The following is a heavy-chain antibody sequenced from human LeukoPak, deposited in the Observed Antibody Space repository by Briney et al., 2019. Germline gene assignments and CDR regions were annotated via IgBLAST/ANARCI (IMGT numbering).Heavy chain of an antibody. CDR1: GGSFSGYY. CDR3: ARGLRYFDCKGCWFDP. CDR2: INHSGST. Sequence: KPSETLSLTCAVYGGSFSGYYWSWIRQPPGKGLEWIGEINHSGSTNYNPSLKSRVTISVDTSKNQFSLKLSSVTAADTAVYYCARGLRYFDCKGCWFDPWGQGTLVTVSS. V-gene: IGHV4-34*01. J-gene: IGHJ5*02. D-gene: IGHD3-9*01.